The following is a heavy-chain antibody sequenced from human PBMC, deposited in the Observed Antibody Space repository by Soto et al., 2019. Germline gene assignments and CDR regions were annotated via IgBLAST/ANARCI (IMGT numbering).Heavy chain of an antibody. D-gene: IGHD1-26*01. J-gene: IGHJ6*02. CDR2: ISAYNGNT. CDR1: GYTFTSYG. V-gene: IGHV1-18*01. Sequence: GESLKISCKASGYTFTSYGISWVRQAPGQGLEWMGWISAYNGNTNYAQKLQGRVTMTTDTSTSTAYMELRSLRSDDTAVYYCARDSHSGSYDYGMDVWGQGTTVTVSS. CDR3: ARDSHSGSYDYGMDV.